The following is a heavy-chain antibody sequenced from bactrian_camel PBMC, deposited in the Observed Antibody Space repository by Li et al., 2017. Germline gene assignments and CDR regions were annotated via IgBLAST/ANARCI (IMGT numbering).Heavy chain of an antibody. J-gene: IGHJ4*01. V-gene: IGHV3S42*01. CDR1: GFQFSDYP. Sequence: DVQLVESGGGSVQAGGSLRLSCAAGGFQFSDYPMSWVRQAPGKGLEWVAQIAYDGWVTRYHDSAKGRFTISRDNARNTLYLQMNSLKPEDTAMYYCTKDRSYGTRNWAQSTRGQGTQVTVS. D-gene: IGHD3*01. CDR3: TKDRSYGTRNWAQST. CDR2: IAYDGWVT.